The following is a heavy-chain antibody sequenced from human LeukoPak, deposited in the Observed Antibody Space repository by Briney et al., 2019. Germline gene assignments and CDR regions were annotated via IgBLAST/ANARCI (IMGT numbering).Heavy chain of an antibody. D-gene: IGHD4-17*01. Sequence: PGGSLRLSCAASGFTFSNCWMNWVRQAPGKGLEWVANIKQDGSDKYYVDSVRGRFIISRDNAQNSLYLQMSSLRAEDTAVYYCARDYGDYWGQGTLVTVSS. CDR1: GFTFSNCW. CDR2: IKQDGSDK. V-gene: IGHV3-7*01. J-gene: IGHJ4*02. CDR3: ARDYGDY.